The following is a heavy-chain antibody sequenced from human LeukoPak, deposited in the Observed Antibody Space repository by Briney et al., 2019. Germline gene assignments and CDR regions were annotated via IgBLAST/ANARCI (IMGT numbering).Heavy chain of an antibody. CDR2: INHSGST. CDR1: GGSFSGYY. CDR3: AKQNHSPYYFDY. D-gene: IGHD1-14*01. Sequence: SETLSLTCAVYGGSFSGYYWSWIRQPPGKGLEWIGEINHSGSTNYNPSLKSRVTISVDTSKNQFSLKLSSETAADTAVYYCAKQNHSPYYFDYWGQGTLVTVSS. J-gene: IGHJ4*02. V-gene: IGHV4-34*01.